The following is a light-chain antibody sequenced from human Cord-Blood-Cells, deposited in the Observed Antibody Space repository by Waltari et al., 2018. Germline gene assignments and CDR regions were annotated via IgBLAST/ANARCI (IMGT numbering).Light chain of an antibody. CDR3: QQRSNWPPIT. V-gene: IGKV3-11*01. Sequence: ELVLTQSPATLSLSPGERATLHCRASPRVSSYLAWYQQKPGQAPRPLIYDASNRATGIPARFSGSGSGTDFTLTISSLEPEDFAVYYCQQRSNWPPITFGQGTRLEIK. CDR1: PRVSSY. J-gene: IGKJ5*01. CDR2: DAS.